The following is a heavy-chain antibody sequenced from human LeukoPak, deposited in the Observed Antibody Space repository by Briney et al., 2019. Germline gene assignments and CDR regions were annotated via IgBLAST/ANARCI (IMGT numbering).Heavy chain of an antibody. D-gene: IGHD3-10*01. CDR2: IRYDGSNK. J-gene: IGHJ4*02. Sequence: GGSLRPSCAASGFTFSSYGMHWVRQAPGKGLEWVAFIRYDGSNKYYADSVKGRFTISRDNSKNTLYLQMNSLGAEDTAVYYCAKGPDLGSGSYFFDYWGQGTLVTVSS. CDR3: AKGPDLGSGSYFFDY. CDR1: GFTFSSYG. V-gene: IGHV3-30*02.